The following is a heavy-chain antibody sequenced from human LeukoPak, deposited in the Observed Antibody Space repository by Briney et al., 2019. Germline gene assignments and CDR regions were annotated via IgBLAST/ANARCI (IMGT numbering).Heavy chain of an antibody. Sequence: GGSLRLSCAASGITFGSYSMDWVRQAPTKGLEWVSSIYSSGRYIYYADSVKGRFTISRDNAKNSLYLQMNSLRAEDTAVYYCARDRRRYSSGWYGFVDYWGQGTLVTVSS. V-gene: IGHV3-21*01. J-gene: IGHJ4*02. CDR2: IYSSGRYI. D-gene: IGHD6-19*01. CDR1: GITFGSYS. CDR3: ARDRRRYSSGWYGFVDY.